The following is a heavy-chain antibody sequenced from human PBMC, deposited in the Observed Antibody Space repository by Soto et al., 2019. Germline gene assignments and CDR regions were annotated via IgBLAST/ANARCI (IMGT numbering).Heavy chain of an antibody. CDR1: GFIFSDYY. D-gene: IGHD3-3*01. V-gene: IGHV3-11*01. CDR3: ARAWKIEKFGVISMSKGLDV. J-gene: IGHJ6*02. Sequence: LSLTCAASGFIFSDYYMTWISQAPGKGLEWLSCSSNRDRSTYYADSVKDRFVVSKDNAKNLVYLQMNSLRAEDTAVYFCARAWKIEKFGVISMSKGLDVWGQGTTVTVSS. CDR2: SSNRDRST.